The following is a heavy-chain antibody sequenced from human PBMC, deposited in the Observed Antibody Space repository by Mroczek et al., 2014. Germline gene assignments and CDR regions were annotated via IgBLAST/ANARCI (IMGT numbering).Heavy chain of an antibody. J-gene: IGHJ5*02. CDR1: GGSFSGYY. CDR2: INHSGST. D-gene: IGHD2-2*01. Sequence: QVQLQESGAGLLKPSETLSLTCAVYGGSFSGYYWSWIRQPPGKGLEWIGEINHSGSTNYNPSLKSRVTISVDTSKNQFSLKLSSVTAADTAVYYCARAGLVPAASGLDPWGQGTLVTVSS. CDR3: ARAGLVPAASGLDP. V-gene: IGHV4-34*01.